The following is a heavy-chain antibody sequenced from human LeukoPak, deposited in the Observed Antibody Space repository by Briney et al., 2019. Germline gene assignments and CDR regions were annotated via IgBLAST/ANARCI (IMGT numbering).Heavy chain of an antibody. Sequence: PSQTLSLTCTVSGGSISSRDYYWTWIRQYPGKGLEWIGYIYYSGTTSYNPSLKSRVTISVDTSKNQFSLRLDSVTAADTAVYYCARGQGSRYYYGMDVWGQGTTVTVSS. CDR2: IYYSGTT. CDR1: GGSISSRDYY. D-gene: IGHD2-2*01. CDR3: ARGQGSRYYYGMDV. V-gene: IGHV4-31*03. J-gene: IGHJ6*02.